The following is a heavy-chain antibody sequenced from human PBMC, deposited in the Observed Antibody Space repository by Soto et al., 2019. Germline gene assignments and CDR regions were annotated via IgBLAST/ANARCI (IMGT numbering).Heavy chain of an antibody. D-gene: IGHD6-6*01. J-gene: IGHJ6*02. CDR1: GGTFSSYA. CDR3: ARDEKLVQDYYYGMDV. Sequence: SVKVSCKASGGTFSSYAISWVRQAPGQGLEWMGGIIPIFGTANYAQKFQGRVTITADKSTSTAYMELSSLRSEDKAVYYSARDEKLVQDYYYGMDVWGQGTTVTVSS. CDR2: IIPIFGTA. V-gene: IGHV1-69*06.